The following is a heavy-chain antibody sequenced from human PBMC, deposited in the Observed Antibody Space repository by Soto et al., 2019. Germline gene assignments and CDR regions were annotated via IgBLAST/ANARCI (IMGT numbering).Heavy chain of an antibody. V-gene: IGHV3-23*01. D-gene: IGHD3-3*02. CDR3: AKDRKGPFSIFDY. J-gene: IGHJ4*02. CDR1: GFTFSSYA. Sequence: EVQLLESGGGLVQPGGSLRLSCAASGFTFSSYAMSWVRQAPRKGLEWVSAISGSGGSTYYADSVKGRFTISRDNSKNTLYLQMNSLRAEDTAVYYCAKDRKGPFSIFDYWGQGTLVTVSS. CDR2: ISGSGGST.